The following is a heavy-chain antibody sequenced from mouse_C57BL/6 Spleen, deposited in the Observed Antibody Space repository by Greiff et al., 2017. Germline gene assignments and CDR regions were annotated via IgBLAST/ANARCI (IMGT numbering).Heavy chain of an antibody. J-gene: IGHJ4*01. V-gene: IGHV7-4*01. CDR2: IRNKANGYTT. Sequence: EVMLVESGGGLVQPGASLRLSCAASGFTFTDYYMSWVRQPPGKAPEWLALIRNKANGYTTEYTASVKGRFTISRDNSQDILYLQMNTLGAEDSATCDCVKADGEDYYAMDYWGQGTSVTVSS. CDR1: GFTFTDYY. CDR3: VKADGEDYYAMDY.